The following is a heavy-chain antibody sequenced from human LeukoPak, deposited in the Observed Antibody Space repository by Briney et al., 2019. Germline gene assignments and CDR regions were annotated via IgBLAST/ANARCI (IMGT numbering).Heavy chain of an antibody. Sequence: GGSLRLSCAASGFTFSSYDMHWVRQATGKGLEWVSAIGTAGDTYYPGSVKGRFTISRENAKNPLYLQMNSLRAGDTAVYYCARVQPGYYGSGSYYDYWGQGTLVTVSS. CDR2: IGTAGDT. CDR1: GFTFSSYD. CDR3: ARVQPGYYGSGSYYDY. J-gene: IGHJ4*02. D-gene: IGHD3-10*01. V-gene: IGHV3-13*01.